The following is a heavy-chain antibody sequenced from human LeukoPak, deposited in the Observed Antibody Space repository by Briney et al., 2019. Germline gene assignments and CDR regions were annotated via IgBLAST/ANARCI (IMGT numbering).Heavy chain of an antibody. V-gene: IGHV3-30-3*01. CDR1: GFTFSSYA. Sequence: SGGSLRLSCAASGFTFSSYAMHWVRQAPGKGLEWVAVISYDGSNKYYADSVKGRFTISRDNSKNTLYLQMNSLRAEDTAVYYCARADLDTVMVTHFDYWGQGTLVTVSS. CDR3: ARADLDTVMVTHFDY. CDR2: ISYDGSNK. J-gene: IGHJ4*02. D-gene: IGHD5-18*01.